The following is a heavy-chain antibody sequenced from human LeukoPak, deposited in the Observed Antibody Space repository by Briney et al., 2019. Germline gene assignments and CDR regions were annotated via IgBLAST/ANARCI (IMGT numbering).Heavy chain of an antibody. D-gene: IGHD5-12*01. Sequence: PGGSLRLSCAASGFTFSSYSMNWVRQAPGKGLEWVSYISSSSSTIYYADSVKGRFTFSRDNAKNSLYLQMNSLRAEDTAVYYCARGDGYSGYVPDAFDIWGQGTMVTVSS. CDR2: ISSSSSTI. V-gene: IGHV3-48*01. CDR3: ARGDGYSGYVPDAFDI. J-gene: IGHJ3*02. CDR1: GFTFSSYS.